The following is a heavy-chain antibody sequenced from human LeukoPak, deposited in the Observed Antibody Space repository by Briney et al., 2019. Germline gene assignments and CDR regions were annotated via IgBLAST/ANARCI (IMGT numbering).Heavy chain of an antibody. CDR3: ARVRPRGYYDSSGYYGNYYMDV. D-gene: IGHD3-22*01. CDR2: IYTSGST. Sequence: SETLSLTCTVSGNSFGDYYWSWIRQPAGKRLEWIGRIYTSGSTTYNPSLKTRVTISVDTSKNQLSLKLSSVTAADTAVYYCARVRPRGYYDSSGYYGNYYMDVWGKGTTVTVSS. V-gene: IGHV4-4*07. CDR1: GNSFGDYY. J-gene: IGHJ6*03.